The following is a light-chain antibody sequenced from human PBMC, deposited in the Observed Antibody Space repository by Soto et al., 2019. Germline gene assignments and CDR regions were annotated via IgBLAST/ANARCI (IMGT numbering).Light chain of an antibody. V-gene: IGKV1-39*01. CDR2: AAS. J-gene: IGKJ1*01. CDR1: QSISSY. Sequence: DIHMTHAPSSLSASVGDRVTISFRASQSISSYLNWYQQNPGKAHNLLIYAASTLQSGVPSRFSGSGSGTDFTLTINSLQPEDFATYYCQQSYTTPRTFGQGTKVDIK. CDR3: QQSYTTPRT.